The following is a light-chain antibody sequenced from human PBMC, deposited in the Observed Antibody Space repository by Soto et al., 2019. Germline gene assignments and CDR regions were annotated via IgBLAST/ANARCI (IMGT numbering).Light chain of an antibody. CDR3: SSYTGSNTPVV. Sequence: QSALTQPASVSGSPGQSITISCTGTSSDVGGYNYVSWYQQHPGKAPNLIIFYVSNRPSGVSNRFSGSKSGNSASLTISGLQSEDEADYYCSSYTGSNTPVVFGGGTKLTVL. J-gene: IGLJ2*01. CDR2: YVS. CDR1: SSDVGGYNY. V-gene: IGLV2-14*01.